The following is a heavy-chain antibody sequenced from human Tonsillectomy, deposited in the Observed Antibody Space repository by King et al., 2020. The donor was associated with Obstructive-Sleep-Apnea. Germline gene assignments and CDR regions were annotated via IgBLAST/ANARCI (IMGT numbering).Heavy chain of an antibody. CDR2: ISGSGGSA. D-gene: IGHD3-9*01. J-gene: IGHJ4*01. CDR1: GFTFSSYA. Sequence: VQLVESGGGLVQPGGSLRLSCAASGFTFSSYAMSWVRQAPGEGLEWVSAISGSGGSAFYGASVKGRFTISRDNSKDTLYLQVNSLGAEDTAVYYCAKTMILTGYYTGYPFDYWGHGTLVTVSS. V-gene: IGHV3-23*04. CDR3: AKTMILTGYYTGYPFDY.